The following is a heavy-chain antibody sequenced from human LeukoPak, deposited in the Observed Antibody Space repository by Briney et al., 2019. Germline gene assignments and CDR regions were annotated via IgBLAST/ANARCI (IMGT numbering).Heavy chain of an antibody. Sequence: SSETLSLTCTVSGGYVSSYYWSWIRQPPGKGLEWIGYIYYSGSTNYNPSPKSPVPITVNTSKDQLSLKVKPAAAGETGGYYWAKRLGAGYSSSGDDSFDIWGQGTMVTVSP. J-gene: IGHJ3*02. CDR2: IYYSGST. D-gene: IGHD6-13*01. CDR3: AKRLGAGYSSSGDDSFDI. CDR1: GGYVSSYY. V-gene: IGHV4-59*08.